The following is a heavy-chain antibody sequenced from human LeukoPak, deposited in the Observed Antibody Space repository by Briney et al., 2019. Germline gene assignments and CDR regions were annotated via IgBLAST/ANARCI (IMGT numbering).Heavy chain of an antibody. CDR3: ARASGKNRWLQFFGYFDH. V-gene: IGHV3-23*01. CDR1: GFTFSSYA. J-gene: IGHJ4*02. CDR2: ISGSSGST. D-gene: IGHD5-24*01. Sequence: PGGSLRLSCAASGFTFSSYAMNWVRQAPGKGLEWVSAISGSSGSTYYADSVKGRFAISRDNSKNTLYLQMNSLRAEDTAVYYCARASGKNRWLQFFGYFDHWGQGTLVTVSS.